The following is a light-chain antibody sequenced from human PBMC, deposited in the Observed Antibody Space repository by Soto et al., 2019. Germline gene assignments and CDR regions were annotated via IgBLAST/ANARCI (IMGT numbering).Light chain of an antibody. CDR3: QYRSHWPGT. CDR1: QSVNNY. J-gene: IGKJ1*01. Sequence: EIVLTQSPATLSLSPGKRATLSCRASQSVNNYLAWYQQKPVQAPRLLIFNASNRATVIPAKFGGSGSGTDFSLTISSLEPEDFTVYYCQYRSHWPGTFGQGTKVEIK. CDR2: NAS. V-gene: IGKV3-11*01.